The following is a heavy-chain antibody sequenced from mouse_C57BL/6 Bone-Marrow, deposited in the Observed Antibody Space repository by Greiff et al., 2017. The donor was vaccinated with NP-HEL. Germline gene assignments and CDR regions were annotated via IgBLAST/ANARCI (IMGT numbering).Heavy chain of an antibody. J-gene: IGHJ2*01. V-gene: IGHV1-82*01. Sequence: VQLQESGPELVKPGASVKISCKASGYAFSSSWMNWVKQRPGKGLEWIGRIYPGDGDTNYNGKFKGKATLTADKSSSTAYMQLSSLTSEDSAVYFCASGSEDWGKGTTLTVSS. CDR3: ASGSED. CDR1: GYAFSSSW. CDR2: IYPGDGDT.